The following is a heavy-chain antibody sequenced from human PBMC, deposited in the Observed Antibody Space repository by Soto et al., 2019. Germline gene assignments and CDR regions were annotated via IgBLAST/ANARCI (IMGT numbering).Heavy chain of an antibody. Sequence: GGSLRLSCAASGFTFSSYGMHWVRQAPGKGLEWVAVIWYDGSNKYYADSVKGRFTISRDNSKNTLYLQMNSLRAEDTAVYYCARDMSTHPITMIVVVTDYYYYGMDVWGQGTTVTVSS. J-gene: IGHJ6*02. CDR3: ARDMSTHPITMIVVVTDYYYYGMDV. D-gene: IGHD3-22*01. CDR1: GFTFSSYG. CDR2: IWYDGSNK. V-gene: IGHV3-33*01.